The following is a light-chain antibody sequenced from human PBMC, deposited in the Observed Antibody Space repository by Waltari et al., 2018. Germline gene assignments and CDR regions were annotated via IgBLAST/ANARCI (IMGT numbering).Light chain of an antibody. CDR1: QSLVHSDGNTY. V-gene: IGKV2-30*02. CDR3: MQATLWPWT. CDR2: KVS. Sequence: DVVMTQSPLSLPVTLGQPASISCRSSQSLVHSDGNTYLNWFQQRPGQSPRRLIYKVSNRASGVPDRFSGSGSGTDFTLKISRVEAEDVGVFYCMQATLWPWTFGQGTKVEIK. J-gene: IGKJ1*01.